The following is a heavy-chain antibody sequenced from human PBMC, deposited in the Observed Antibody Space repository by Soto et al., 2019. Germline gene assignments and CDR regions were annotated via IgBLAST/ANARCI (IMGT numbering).Heavy chain of an antibody. V-gene: IGHV4-59*08. J-gene: IGHJ4*02. Sequence: SETLSLTCTVSGGSISSYYWSWIRQPPGKGLEWIGYIYYSGSTNYNPSLKSRVTISVDTSKNQFSLKLSSVTAADTAVYYCATTKGHRNYFDYWGQGTLVTVSS. CDR3: ATTKGHRNYFDY. CDR2: IYYSGST. D-gene: IGHD1-1*01. CDR1: GGSISSYY.